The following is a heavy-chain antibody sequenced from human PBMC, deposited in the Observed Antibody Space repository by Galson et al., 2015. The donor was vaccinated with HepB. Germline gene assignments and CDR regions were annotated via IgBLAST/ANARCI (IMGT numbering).Heavy chain of an antibody. D-gene: IGHD3-22*01. J-gene: IGHJ3*02. CDR1: GFTFSSYW. CDR3: ARDLSAKYDSSGYWQMDDAFDI. Sequence: SLRLSCAASGFTFSSYWMSWVRQAPGKGLEWVANIKQDGSEKYYVDSVKGRFTISRDNAKNSLYLQMNSLRAEDTAVYYCARDLSAKYDSSGYWQMDDAFDIWGQGTMVTVSS. CDR2: IKQDGSEK. V-gene: IGHV3-7*03.